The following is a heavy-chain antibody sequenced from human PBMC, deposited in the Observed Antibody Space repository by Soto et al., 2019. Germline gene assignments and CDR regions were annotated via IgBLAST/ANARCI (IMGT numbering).Heavy chain of an antibody. CDR2: ISAHNGNT. D-gene: IGHD1-1*01. Sequence: QVHLVQSGAEVKKPGASVQVSCKASGYTFTSYGITWVRQAPGQGLEWQGWISAHNGNTDYAQKLQGRVIVTRDTSTGTAYMELRSLISDDTDVYYCARGRYGDYWGQGALVTVSS. CDR3: ARGRYGDY. CDR1: GYTFTSYG. V-gene: IGHV1-18*01. J-gene: IGHJ4*02.